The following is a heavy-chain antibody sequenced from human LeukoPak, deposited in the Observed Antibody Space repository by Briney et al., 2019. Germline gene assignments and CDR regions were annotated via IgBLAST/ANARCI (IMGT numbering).Heavy chain of an antibody. D-gene: IGHD2-2*01. CDR3: AREVYCSSTSCLGSWFDP. V-gene: IGHV1-69*13. CDR2: IIPIFGTA. J-gene: IGHJ5*02. Sequence: GASVKVSCKAFGGTFSSYAISWVRQAPGQGLEWMGGIIPIFGTANYAQKFQGRVTITADESTSTAYMELSSLRSEDTAVYYCAREVYCSSTSCLGSWFDPWGQGTLVTVSS. CDR1: GGTFSSYA.